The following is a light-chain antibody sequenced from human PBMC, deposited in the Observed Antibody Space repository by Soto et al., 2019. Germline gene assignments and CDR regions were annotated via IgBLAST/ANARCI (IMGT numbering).Light chain of an antibody. Sequence: QSVLTQPPSVSAAPGQKVTISCSGSSSNIGNNYVSWYQQLPGTAPKLLIYGNNKRPSGIPDRFSGSKSGTSATLGITGLQTGDEADYYCGAWDSSLSAGGVVFGGGTQLTVL. CDR3: GAWDSSLSAGGVV. CDR1: SSNIGNNY. CDR2: GNN. V-gene: IGLV1-51*01. J-gene: IGLJ2*01.